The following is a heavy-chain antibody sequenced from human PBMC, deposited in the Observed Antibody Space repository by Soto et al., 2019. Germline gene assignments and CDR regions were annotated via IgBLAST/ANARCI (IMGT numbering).Heavy chain of an antibody. D-gene: IGHD2-21*01. CDR3: ARGGCGGECSFDY. Sequence: ASVKVSCKSSGYTFTSHYIHWVRQAPGQGLEWMGIINPSGGDTTYAQQFQGRVTMTRDTSTRTVYMELSSLRSEDTAVYYCARGGCGGECSFDYWGQGTLVTVSS. V-gene: IGHV1-46*01. CDR2: INPSGGDT. J-gene: IGHJ4*02. CDR1: GYTFTSHY.